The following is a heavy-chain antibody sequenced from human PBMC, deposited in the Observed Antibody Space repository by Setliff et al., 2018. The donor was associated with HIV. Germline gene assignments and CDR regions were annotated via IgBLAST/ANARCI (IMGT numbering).Heavy chain of an antibody. V-gene: IGHV3-48*01. Sequence: GGSLRLSCAASGFMFSDHSFHWVRQAPGEGLEWLSYISATGTTVSYADSVRGRFIISRDSVKSELYLQMKSLRVEDTALYYCARDQLRIPERWDFDFWGQGTLVTVSS. CDR2: ISATGTTV. D-gene: IGHD1-26*01. CDR3: ARDQLRIPERWDFDF. CDR1: GFMFSDHS. J-gene: IGHJ4*02.